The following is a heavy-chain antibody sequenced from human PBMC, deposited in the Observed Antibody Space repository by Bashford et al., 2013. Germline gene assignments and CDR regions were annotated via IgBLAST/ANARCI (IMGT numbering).Heavy chain of an antibody. CDR2: IYYSGST. V-gene: IGHV4-59*08. Sequence: WIRQPPGKGLEWIGYIYYSGSTNYNPSLKSRVTISVDTSKNQFSLKLSSVTAADTAVYYCARLANAYYDSSGYFDYWGQGTLVTVSS. CDR3: ARLANAYYDSSGYFDY. J-gene: IGHJ4*02. D-gene: IGHD3-22*01.